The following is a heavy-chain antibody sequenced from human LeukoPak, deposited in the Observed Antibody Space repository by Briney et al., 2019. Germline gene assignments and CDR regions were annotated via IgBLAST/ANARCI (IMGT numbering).Heavy chain of an antibody. D-gene: IGHD5-18*01. Sequence: SETLSLTCTVSGGSISSYYWGWIRQPPGKGLEWIGYIYYSGSTNYNPSLKSRLTISVDTSKNQFSLKLSSVTAADTAVYYCARGINGYSYGPYYGMDVWGQGTTVTVSS. CDR1: GGSISSYY. CDR2: IYYSGST. V-gene: IGHV4-59*01. CDR3: ARGINGYSYGPYYGMDV. J-gene: IGHJ6*02.